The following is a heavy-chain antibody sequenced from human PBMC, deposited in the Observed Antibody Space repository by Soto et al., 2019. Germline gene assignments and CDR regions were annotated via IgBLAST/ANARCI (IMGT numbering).Heavy chain of an antibody. CDR2: IIPILGIA. D-gene: IGHD1-26*01. CDR1: GGTFSSYT. Sequence: QVQLVQSGAEVKKPGSSVKVSCKASGGTFSSYTISWVRQAPGQGLEWMGRIIPILGIANYAPKFQGRVTVTGDKSTSTAYMELSSLRSEDTAVYYCEGGGGYYDAFDIWGQGTMVTVSS. V-gene: IGHV1-69*02. CDR3: EGGGGYYDAFDI. J-gene: IGHJ3*02.